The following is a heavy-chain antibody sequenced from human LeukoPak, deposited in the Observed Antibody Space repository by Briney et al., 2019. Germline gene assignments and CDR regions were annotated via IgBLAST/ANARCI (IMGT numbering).Heavy chain of an antibody. D-gene: IGHD1-26*01. CDR1: GYTFTGYY. Sequence: GASVKVSCKASGYTFTGYYMHWVRQAPGQGLEWMGIINPSGGSTSYAQKFQGRVTMTRDMSTSTVYMELSSLRSEDTAVYYCARDGRRGATSVYWGQGTLVTVSS. CDR3: ARDGRRGATSVY. J-gene: IGHJ4*02. V-gene: IGHV1-46*01. CDR2: INPSGGST.